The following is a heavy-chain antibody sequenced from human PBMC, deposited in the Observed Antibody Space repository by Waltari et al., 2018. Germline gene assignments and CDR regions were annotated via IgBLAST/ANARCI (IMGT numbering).Heavy chain of an antibody. D-gene: IGHD3-3*01. Sequence: QVQLVQSGAEVKKPGSSVKVSCKASGGTFSSYAISWVRQAPGQGLEWMGRIIPILGIANNEQKCQGRVTITADKSTRTAYMELSSLRSEDTAVYYCARSKGDFWSGMNWGQGTLVTVSS. CDR3: ARSKGDFWSGMN. CDR1: GGTFSSYA. CDR2: IIPILGIA. J-gene: IGHJ4*02. V-gene: IGHV1-69*09.